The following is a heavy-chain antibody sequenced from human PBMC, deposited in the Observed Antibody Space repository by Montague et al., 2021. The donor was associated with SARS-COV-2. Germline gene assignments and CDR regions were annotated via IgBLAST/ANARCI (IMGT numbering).Heavy chain of an antibody. V-gene: IGHV4-34*01. CDR2: INHSGST. Sequence: SETLSLTCAVYGGPFSGYYWSWIRQPPGKGLEWIGEINHSGSTNYNPSLKSRVTISVDTSKNQFSLKLSSVTAADTAVYYCARGRRILLWFGELLSGGDYYGMDAGGQGTTVTVAS. D-gene: IGHD3-10*01. J-gene: IGHJ6*02. CDR1: GGPFSGYY. CDR3: ARGRRILLWFGELLSGGDYYGMDA.